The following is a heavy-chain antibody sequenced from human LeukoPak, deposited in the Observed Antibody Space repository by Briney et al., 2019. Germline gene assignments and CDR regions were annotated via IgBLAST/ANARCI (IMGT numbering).Heavy chain of an antibody. J-gene: IGHJ5*02. CDR1: GYTFTSYY. Sequence: ASVKVSCKASGYTFTSYYMHWVRQAPGQGLEWMGIINPSGGSTSYAQKFQGRVTMTRDTSTSTVYMELSSLRSEDTAVYYCARTLGGYCSSTSCRTSNWSDPWGQGTLVTVSS. CDR3: ARTLGGYCSSTSCRTSNWSDP. V-gene: IGHV1-46*01. CDR2: INPSGGST. D-gene: IGHD2-2*01.